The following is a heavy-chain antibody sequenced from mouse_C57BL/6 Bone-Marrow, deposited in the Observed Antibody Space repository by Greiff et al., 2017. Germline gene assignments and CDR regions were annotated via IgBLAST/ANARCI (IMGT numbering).Heavy chain of an antibody. CDR1: GYTFTGYW. CDR2: ILPGSGST. V-gene: IGHV1-9*01. CDR3: ASVVATPYYAMDY. Sequence: VQLQQSGAELMKPGASVKLSCKATGYTFTGYWIEWVKQRPGHGLEWIGEILPGSGSTNYNEKFKGKATFTADTSSNTAYMQLSSLTSEDSAVYFCASVVATPYYAMDYWGQGTSVTVSS. J-gene: IGHJ4*01. D-gene: IGHD1-1*01.